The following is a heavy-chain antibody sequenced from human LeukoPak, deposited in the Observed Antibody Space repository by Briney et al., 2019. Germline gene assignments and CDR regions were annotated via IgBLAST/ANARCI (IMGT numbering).Heavy chain of an antibody. Sequence: SETLSLTCAVSGYSISSGYYWGWIRQPPGKGLEWIGSIYHSGSTYYNPSLKSRVTILVDTSKNQFALKLSSVTAADTAVYYCARGVGAAAEHWFDPWGQGTLVTVSS. J-gene: IGHJ5*02. CDR3: ARGVGAAAEHWFDP. D-gene: IGHD6-13*01. CDR2: IYHSGST. CDR1: GYSISSGYY. V-gene: IGHV4-38-2*01.